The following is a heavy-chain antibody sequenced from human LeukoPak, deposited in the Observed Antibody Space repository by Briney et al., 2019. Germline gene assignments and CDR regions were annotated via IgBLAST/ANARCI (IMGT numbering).Heavy chain of an antibody. CDR1: VFTVSSNY. D-gene: IGHD3-22*01. CDR2: IYSGGST. Sequence: PGGSLRLSCAASVFTVSSNYMNWVRQAPGKGLEWVSVIYSGGSTYYADSVKGRFTISRDNSKNTLYLQMNSLRAEDTAVYYCARQPSGYSNLDSWGQRTLVTVSS. V-gene: IGHV3-53*01. CDR3: ARQPSGYSNLDS. J-gene: IGHJ4*02.